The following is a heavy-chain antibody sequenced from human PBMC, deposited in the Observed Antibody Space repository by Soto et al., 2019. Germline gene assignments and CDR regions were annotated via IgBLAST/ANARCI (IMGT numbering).Heavy chain of an antibody. V-gene: IGHV1-3*01. CDR1: GYTFTSYA. CDR3: TRDTRDGYCSSTSCPRPLYYYYMDV. D-gene: IGHD2-2*01. CDR2: INAGNGNT. J-gene: IGHJ6*03. Sequence: ASVKVSCKASGYTFTSYAMHWVRQAPGQRLEWMGWINAGNGNTKYSQKFQGRVTITRDTSASTDYMELSSLRSEETDVYYCTRDTRDGYCSSTSCPRPLYYYYMDVWGKGTTVTVSS.